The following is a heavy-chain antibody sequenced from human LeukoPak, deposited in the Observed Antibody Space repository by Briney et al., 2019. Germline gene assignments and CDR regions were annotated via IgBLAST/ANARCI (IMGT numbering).Heavy chain of an antibody. CDR2: INWSGGTI. D-gene: IGHD2-15*01. Sequence: GGSLRLSCGASGFTFENYGMTWVRQAPGKGLEWVSHINWSGGTIDYADSVKGRFTISRDDAKRSLYLQMNTLTAEDTALYYCARKGSGIDYWGQGALVAVSS. J-gene: IGHJ4*02. CDR1: GFTFENYG. CDR3: ARKGSGIDY. V-gene: IGHV3-20*04.